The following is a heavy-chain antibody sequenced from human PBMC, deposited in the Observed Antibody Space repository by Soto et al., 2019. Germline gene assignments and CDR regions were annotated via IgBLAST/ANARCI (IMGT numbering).Heavy chain of an antibody. V-gene: IGHV4-59*01. CDR2: IYYSGST. CDR1: GVSISRYY. J-gene: IGHJ2*01. CDR3: ARLLGGSSGYIPYWYFDL. Sequence: LSLTCTVSGVSISRYYWSWIRQPPGKGLEWIGYIYYSGSTNYNPSLKSRVTISVDTSKNQFSLKLSSVTAADTAVYYCARLLGGSSGYIPYWYFDLWGRGTLVTVSS. D-gene: IGHD3-22*01.